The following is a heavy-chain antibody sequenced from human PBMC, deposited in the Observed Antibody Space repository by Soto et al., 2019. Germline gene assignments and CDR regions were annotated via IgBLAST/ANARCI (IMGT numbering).Heavy chain of an antibody. CDR1: GFSFRNYA. CDR3: ARLQWLRAVFDY. J-gene: IGHJ4*02. Sequence: LRLSCAASGFSFRNYAMNWVRQAPGKGLEWVSAISNSFSDGNTHYADSVKGRFTISRDNDKNTVYLQMNSLRAEDTAVYYCARLQWLRAVFDYWGQGTLVTVSS. CDR2: ISNSFSDGNT. D-gene: IGHD5-12*01. V-gene: IGHV3-23*01.